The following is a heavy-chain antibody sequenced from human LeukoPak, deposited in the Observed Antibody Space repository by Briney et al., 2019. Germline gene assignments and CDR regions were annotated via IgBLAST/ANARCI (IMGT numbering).Heavy chain of an antibody. V-gene: IGHV3-21*01. CDR2: VSSSNTYI. J-gene: IGHJ4*02. D-gene: IGHD2-21*02. Sequence: GGSLRLSCAASGFTFSGYSMNWVRQAPRKGLEWVSSVSSSNTYIWYADSVKGRFTISRDNAKNSLYLQMNSLRAEDTAVYYCARELYCGGDCYTFDYWGQGTLVTVSS. CDR3: ARELYCGGDCYTFDY. CDR1: GFTFSGYS.